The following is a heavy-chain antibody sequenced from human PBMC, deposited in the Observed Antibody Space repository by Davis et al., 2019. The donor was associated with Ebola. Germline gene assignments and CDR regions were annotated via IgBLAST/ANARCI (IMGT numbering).Heavy chain of an antibody. CDR3: TTDVGSSVTTSWFDP. CDR1: GFTFSNAW. CDR2: IKSKTDGGTT. J-gene: IGHJ5*02. D-gene: IGHD6-13*01. Sequence: PGGSLRLSCAASGFTFSNAWMSWVRQAPGKGLEWVGRIKSKTDGGTTDYAAPVKGRFTISRDDSKNTLYLQMNSLKTEDTAVYYCTTDVGSSVTTSWFDPWGQGTLVTVSS. V-gene: IGHV3-15*01.